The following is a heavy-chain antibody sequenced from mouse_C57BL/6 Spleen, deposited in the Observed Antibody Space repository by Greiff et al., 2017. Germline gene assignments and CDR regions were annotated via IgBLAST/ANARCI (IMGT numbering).Heavy chain of an antibody. CDR1: GYTFTSYW. D-gene: IGHD5-5*01. J-gene: IGHJ2*01. V-gene: IGHV1-55*01. CDR2: IYPGSGST. Sequence: QVQLQQPGAELVKPGASVKMSCKASGYTFTSYWITWVKQRPGQGLEWIGDIYPGSGSTNYNEKFKSKATLTVDTSSSTAYMQLSSLTSEDSAVSYCARDDYHRNGDFDYWGQGTTLTVSS. CDR3: ARDDYHRNGDFDY.